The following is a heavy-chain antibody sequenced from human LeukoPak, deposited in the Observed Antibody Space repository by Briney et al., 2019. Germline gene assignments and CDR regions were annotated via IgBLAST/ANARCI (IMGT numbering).Heavy chain of an antibody. CDR2: ISYDGSNK. CDR3: ARDQGYGDYPRGLFDY. J-gene: IGHJ4*02. CDR1: GFTFSSYV. V-gene: IGHV3-30-3*01. D-gene: IGHD4-17*01. Sequence: GGSLSLSFAASGFTFSSYVMHWVHQAPGKGLEWVAVISYDGSNKYYADSVKGRFTISRDNSKNTLYLQMNSLRAEDTAVYYCARDQGYGDYPRGLFDYWGQGTLVTVSS.